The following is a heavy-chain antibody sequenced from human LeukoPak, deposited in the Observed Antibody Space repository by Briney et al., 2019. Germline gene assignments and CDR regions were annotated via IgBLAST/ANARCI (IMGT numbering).Heavy chain of an antibody. CDR1: GFTFGDYA. CDR2: IRSKAYGGTT. J-gene: IGHJ4*02. Sequence: PGRSLRLSCTASGFTFGDYAMSWFRQAPGKGLEWVGFIRSKAYGGTTEYAASVKGRFTISRDDSKSIAYQQMNSLKTEDTAVYYCTRDLGYCSSTSCYEGEYFDYWGQGTLVTVSS. CDR3: TRDLGYCSSTSCYEGEYFDY. V-gene: IGHV3-49*03. D-gene: IGHD2-2*01.